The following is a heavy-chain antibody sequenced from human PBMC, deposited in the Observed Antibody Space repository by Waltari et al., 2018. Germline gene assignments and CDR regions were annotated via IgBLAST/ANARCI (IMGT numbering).Heavy chain of an antibody. Sequence: EVQLVESGGGLVQPGGSLRLSCAASRFTFSSHHMNWVRQAPGKGLEWVSYIGINGNTKYYADSVKGRFTISRDNAKNSLYLQMNSLRAEDTAVYYCARDGTTVTTNYYYALDVWGQGTTVTVSS. CDR1: RFTFSSHH. CDR3: ARDGTTVTTNYYYALDV. D-gene: IGHD4-17*01. V-gene: IGHV3-48*03. J-gene: IGHJ6*02. CDR2: IGINGNTK.